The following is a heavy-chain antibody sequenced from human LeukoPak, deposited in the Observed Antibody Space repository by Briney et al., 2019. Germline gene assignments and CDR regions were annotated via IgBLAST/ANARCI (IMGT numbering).Heavy chain of an antibody. V-gene: IGHV1-2*02. J-gene: IGHJ3*02. CDR1: GYTFTGYY. D-gene: IGHD2-2*01. CDR3: ASLKRFPGCSSTSCYVRNAFDI. Sequence: ASVKASCKASGYTFTGYYMHWVRQAPGQGLEWMGWINPNSGGTNYAQKFQGRVTMTRDTSISTAYMELSRLRSDDTAVYYCASLKRFPGCSSTSCYVRNAFDIWGQGTMVTVSS. CDR2: INPNSGGT.